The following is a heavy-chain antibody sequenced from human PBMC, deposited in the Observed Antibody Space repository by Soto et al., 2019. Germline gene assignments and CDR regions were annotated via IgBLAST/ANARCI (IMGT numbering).Heavy chain of an antibody. J-gene: IGHJ4*02. CDR2: ISYDGSNK. V-gene: IGHV3-30-3*01. CDR1: GFTFSSYA. Sequence: ESGGGVVQPGRSLRLSCAASGFTFSSYAMHGVRQAPGKGLEWVAVISYDGSNKYYADTVQGRFTISRDNSKNTLYLQMNSLRAEDTAVYYCARVYGCSYEYYFDYWGQGTLVSVSS. D-gene: IGHD5-18*01. CDR3: ARVYGCSYEYYFDY.